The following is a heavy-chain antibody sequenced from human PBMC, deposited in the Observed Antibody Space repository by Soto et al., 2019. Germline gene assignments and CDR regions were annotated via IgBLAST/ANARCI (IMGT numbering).Heavy chain of an antibody. D-gene: IGHD2-8*01. CDR1: GYTFTNYG. V-gene: IGHV1-46*01. CDR3: ARDPLITGHYGMDV. J-gene: IGHJ6*02. Sequence: ASVKVSCKASGYTFTNYGITWVRQAPGQGLEWMGIINPSGGNTEYAQKFQGRVTMTSDTSTTTVYMEVSSLRSEDTAVYYCARDPLITGHYGMDVWGQGTSVTVSS. CDR2: INPSGGNT.